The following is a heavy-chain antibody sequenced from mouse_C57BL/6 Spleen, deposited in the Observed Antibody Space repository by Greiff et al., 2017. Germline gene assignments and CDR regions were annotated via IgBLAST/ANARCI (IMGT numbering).Heavy chain of an antibody. CDR2: IWSDGST. CDR1: GFSLTSYG. J-gene: IGHJ4*01. CDR3: ARQREYAMDY. Sequence: VQLQESGPGLVAPSQSLSITCPVSGFSLTSYGVHWVRQPPGKGLEWLVVIWSDGSTTYNSALKSRLSISKDNSKSLVFIKVNSLQTYDTAMYYCARQREYAMDYWGKGTSGTVSS. V-gene: IGHV2-6-1*01.